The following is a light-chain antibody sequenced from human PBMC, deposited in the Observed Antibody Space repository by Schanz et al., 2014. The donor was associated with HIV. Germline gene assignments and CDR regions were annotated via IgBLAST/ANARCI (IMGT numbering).Light chain of an antibody. CDR2: GAS. V-gene: IGKV3-15*01. CDR1: QSLRSY. Sequence: EIVLTQSPATLSLSPGDRATLSCRASQSLRSYLAWYQHKPGQAPRLLIYGASTRATGVPARFSGSGSGTEFTLTISSLQSEDFAVYYCQQYYDWKTFGQGTKVEIK. CDR3: QQYYDWKT. J-gene: IGKJ1*01.